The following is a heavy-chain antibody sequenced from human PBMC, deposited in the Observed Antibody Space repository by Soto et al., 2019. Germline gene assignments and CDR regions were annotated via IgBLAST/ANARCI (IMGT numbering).Heavy chain of an antibody. D-gene: IGHD3-10*01. V-gene: IGHV3-30*18. Sequence: PGGSPRLSCAASGFTFCSYGMDWVRQEPGKGLEWVAVISYDGSNKYYADSVKGRFTISRDNSKNTLYLQMNSLRAEDTAVYYCAKDNGGEYGPRIRGFGNWGQGTLLTVSS. J-gene: IGHJ4*02. CDR3: AKDNGGEYGPRIRGFGN. CDR1: GFTFCSYG. CDR2: ISYDGSNK.